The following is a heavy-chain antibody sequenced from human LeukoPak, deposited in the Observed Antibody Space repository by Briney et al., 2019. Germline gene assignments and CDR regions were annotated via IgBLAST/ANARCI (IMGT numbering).Heavy chain of an antibody. CDR1: GGSISSGGYY. J-gene: IGHJ1*01. D-gene: IGHD3-10*01. CDR2: ISYSGST. V-gene: IGHV4-31*03. CDR3: ARFYYYNSGSYYKTEYFQH. Sequence: SETLSLTCTVSGGSISSGGYYWNWIRQHPGKGLEWIGYISYSGSTYYNPSLKSRVTISIDTSKNQFSLKLNSVAAADAAVYYCARFYYYNSGSYYKTEYFQHWGQGTLATVSS.